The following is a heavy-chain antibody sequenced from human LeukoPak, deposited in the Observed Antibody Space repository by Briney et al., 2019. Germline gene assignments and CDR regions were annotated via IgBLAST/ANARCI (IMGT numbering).Heavy chain of an antibody. J-gene: IGHJ4*02. Sequence: ASVRVSCKTSGYRFTKYGISWVRQAPGQGLEWMGWINPADGNTTSARKFHGRLIMTTDTSTNTAHMEVRGLRSDDTAVYYCARKLVFDYWGQGTLVSVSS. CDR1: GYRFTKYG. CDR2: INPADGNT. V-gene: IGHV1-18*04. CDR3: ARKLVFDY.